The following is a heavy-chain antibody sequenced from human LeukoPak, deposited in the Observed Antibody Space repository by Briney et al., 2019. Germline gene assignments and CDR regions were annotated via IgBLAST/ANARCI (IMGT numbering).Heavy chain of an antibody. Sequence: PGGSLRLSCAASGFTFSSYEMNWVRHAPGKGLEWVSYISSSGSTIYYADSVKGRFTISRDNAKNSLYLQMNSLRAEDTAVYYCAREGGYSGYDFDYWGQGTLVTVSS. CDR2: ISSSGSTI. J-gene: IGHJ4*02. CDR3: AREGGYSGYDFDY. CDR1: GFTFSSYE. V-gene: IGHV3-48*03. D-gene: IGHD5-12*01.